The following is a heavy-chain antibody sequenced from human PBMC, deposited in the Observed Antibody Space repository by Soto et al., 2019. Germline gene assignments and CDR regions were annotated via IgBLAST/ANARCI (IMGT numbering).Heavy chain of an antibody. CDR3: ARDHSGYYFDY. CDR1: GFTFSNYG. V-gene: IGHV3-33*01. CDR2: IWYDGSKK. D-gene: IGHD5-12*01. J-gene: IGHJ4*02. Sequence: GGSLRLSCAASGFTFSNYGMHWVRQAPGKGLEWVAVIWYDGSKKEYADSVKGRFTISRDDSKNTVYLQMNSLRAEDTAVYHCARDHSGYYFDYWGQGTLVTVSS.